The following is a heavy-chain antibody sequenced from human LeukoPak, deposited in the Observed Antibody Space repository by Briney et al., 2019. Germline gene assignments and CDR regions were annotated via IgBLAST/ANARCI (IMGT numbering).Heavy chain of an antibody. J-gene: IGHJ4*02. Sequence: GASVKVSCKASGYTCTGYYMHWVRQAPGQGLEWMGRINPNGGDTNYAQEFQGRVTMTGDTSISTAYMELSSLRSDDTAMYYCARVGFTSSWSNFDYWGQGTLVTVSS. CDR3: ARVGFTSSWSNFDY. CDR1: GYTCTGYY. D-gene: IGHD6-13*01. CDR2: INPNGGDT. V-gene: IGHV1-2*06.